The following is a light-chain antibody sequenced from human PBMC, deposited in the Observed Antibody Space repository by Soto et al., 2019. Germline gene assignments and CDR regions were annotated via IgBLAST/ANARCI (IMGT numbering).Light chain of an antibody. CDR1: SSDVGAYNY. CDR3: TSFTTSSTYV. V-gene: IGLV2-14*01. Sequence: QSALTQPASVSGSPGQSITISCTGTSSDVGAYNYVSWYQQFPGKAPKLMFYEVTNRPSGVSNRFSGSKSGNTASLTISGLQAEDEGDYYCTSFTTSSTYVFGTGTKVTVL. CDR2: EVT. J-gene: IGLJ1*01.